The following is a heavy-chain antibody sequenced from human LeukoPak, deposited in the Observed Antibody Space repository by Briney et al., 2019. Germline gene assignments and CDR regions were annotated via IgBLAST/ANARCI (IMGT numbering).Heavy chain of an antibody. D-gene: IGHD3-10*01. CDR2: IIPIFGTA. CDR3: AREGLLWFGELSHRAYYFDY. V-gene: IGHV1-69*13. Sequence: ASVKVSCKASGGTFSSYAISWVRQAPGQGLEWMGGIIPIFGTANYAQKFQGRVTITADESTSTAYMELSSLRSEDTAVYYCAREGLLWFGELSHRAYYFDYWGQGTLVTVSS. CDR1: GGTFSSYA. J-gene: IGHJ4*02.